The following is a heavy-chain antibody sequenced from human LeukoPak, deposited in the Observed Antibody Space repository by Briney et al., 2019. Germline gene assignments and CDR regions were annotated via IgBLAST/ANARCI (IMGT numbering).Heavy chain of an antibody. J-gene: IGHJ6*03. D-gene: IGHD2-2*01. V-gene: IGHV3-23*01. CDR3: AKYGVHCSSTSCYPLYYMDV. CDR2: ISGGGGIT. CDR1: GFTFDSYA. Sequence: GGSLRLSCAAAGFTFDSYAMTWVRQAPGKGLEWVSSISGGGGITNYADSVKGRFTISRDNSKYTLYLQMNSLRAEDTAVYYCAKYGVHCSSTSCYPLYYMDVWGKGNTVTVSS.